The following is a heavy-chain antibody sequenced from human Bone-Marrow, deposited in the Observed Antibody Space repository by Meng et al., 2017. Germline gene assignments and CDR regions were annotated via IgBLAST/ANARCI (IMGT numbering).Heavy chain of an antibody. V-gene: IGHV4-30-4*01. CDR1: GASLSSGDYF. CDR2: ISYSGGT. D-gene: IGHD2-21*01. CDR3: ARVWGPTCDCFDY. J-gene: IGHJ4*02. Sequence: QVQLQESGPGLVKPSQTLSLTCTVSGASLSSGDYFWIWIRQPPGKGLEWIGYISYSGGTYSNPSLRSRLTISRDTSKNQISLELNSVTAADTAVYYCARVWGPTCDCFDYWGQGTLVTVSS.